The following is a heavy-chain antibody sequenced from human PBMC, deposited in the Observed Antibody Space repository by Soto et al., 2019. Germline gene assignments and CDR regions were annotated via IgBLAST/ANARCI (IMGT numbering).Heavy chain of an antibody. J-gene: IGHJ4*02. Sequence: SETLSLTCTVSGASIITDNYFWVWIRQSPRRGLELIGSISYSGRTYDNPSLQSRVTISIDASKNQFSLKLTSVTTADTAVYYCARRRASDYGGNHHPYYFDRWGQGAPVTVSS. CDR2: ISYSGRT. D-gene: IGHD4-17*01. CDR3: ARRRASDYGGNHHPYYFDR. V-gene: IGHV4-39*01. CDR1: GASIITDNYF.